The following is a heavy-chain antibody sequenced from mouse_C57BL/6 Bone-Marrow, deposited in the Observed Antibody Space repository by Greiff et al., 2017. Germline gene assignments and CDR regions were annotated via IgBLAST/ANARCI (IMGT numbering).Heavy chain of an antibody. J-gene: IGHJ4*01. CDR3: ARHAPYYYGSSHYYAMDY. V-gene: IGHV5-6*01. D-gene: IGHD1-1*01. CDR2: ISSGGSYT. Sequence: VQLQQSGGDLVKPGGSLKLSCAASGFTFSSYGMSWVRQTPDKRLEWVATISSGGSYTYYPDSVKGRFTISRDNAKNTLYLQMSSLKSEATAMYYCARHAPYYYGSSHYYAMDYWGQGTSVTVSS. CDR1: GFTFSSYG.